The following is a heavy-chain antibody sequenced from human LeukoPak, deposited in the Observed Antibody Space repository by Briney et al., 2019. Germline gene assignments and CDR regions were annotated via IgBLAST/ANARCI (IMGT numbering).Heavy chain of an antibody. Sequence: SVKVSCKASGATFSDYALNWVRQAPGQGLEWMGVFIPILGTANSTQKFHDRLTITADISTNTAYMELSSLRSEDTAVYFCAAIPVFAVVLHQEPVWGKGTTVTVSS. J-gene: IGHJ6*04. CDR1: GATFSDYA. CDR3: AAIPVFAVVLHQEPV. D-gene: IGHD3-3*01. V-gene: IGHV1-69*06. CDR2: FIPILGTA.